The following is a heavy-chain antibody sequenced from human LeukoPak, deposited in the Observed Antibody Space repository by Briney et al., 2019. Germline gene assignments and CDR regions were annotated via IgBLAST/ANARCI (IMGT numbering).Heavy chain of an antibody. Sequence: GRSLRLSCVASGFPFSNYAMSWVRQAPGKGLECVSVISGDGGTIYYADSVKGRFTISRDNAKNSLYLQMNSLRAEDTAVYYCARKGSSWSNRDDAFDIWGQGTMVTVSS. CDR3: ARKGSSWSNRDDAFDI. CDR2: ISGDGGTI. J-gene: IGHJ3*02. CDR1: GFPFSNYA. D-gene: IGHD6-13*01. V-gene: IGHV3-23*01.